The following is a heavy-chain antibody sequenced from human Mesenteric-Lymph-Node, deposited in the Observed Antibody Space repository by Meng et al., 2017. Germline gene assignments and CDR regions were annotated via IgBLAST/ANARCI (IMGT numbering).Heavy chain of an antibody. V-gene: IGHV4-4*02. Sequence: QVQLQESGPGLVKPSGTLSLTCDVSGGFISNNNWWSWVRQPPGKGLEWIGEIHHSGSTSYNPSLKSRVTISGDRSKNQFSLKLTSVTAADTAVYFCAREEGGPLDRWGQGTLVTVSS. CDR2: IHHSGST. CDR1: GGFISNNNW. J-gene: IGHJ5*02. CDR3: AREEGGPLDR. D-gene: IGHD3-16*01.